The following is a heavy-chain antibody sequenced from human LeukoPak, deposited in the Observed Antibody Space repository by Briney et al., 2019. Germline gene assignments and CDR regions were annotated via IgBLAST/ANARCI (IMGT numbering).Heavy chain of an antibody. CDR1: GYTLTELS. J-gene: IGHJ2*01. V-gene: IGHV1-24*01. CDR3: ATAPHCSSTSCYYWYFDL. Sequence: ASVKVSCKVSGYTLTELSMHWVRQAPGKGLEWMEGFDPEDGETIYAQKFQGRVTMTEDTSTDAAYMELSSLRSEDTAVYYCATAPHCSSTSCYYWYFDLWGRGTLVTVSS. D-gene: IGHD2-2*01. CDR2: FDPEDGET.